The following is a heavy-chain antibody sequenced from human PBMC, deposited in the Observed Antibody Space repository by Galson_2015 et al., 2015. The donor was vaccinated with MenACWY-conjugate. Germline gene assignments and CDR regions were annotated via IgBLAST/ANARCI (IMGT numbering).Heavy chain of an antibody. D-gene: IGHD3-16*01. Sequence: SETLSLTCAVSGGSISSSNWWSWVRQPPGKGLEWIGEIYHSGSTKYNPSLKSRFTISVDKSKNQFSLKLSSVSAADTAVYYCARLTWGYNWFDPWGQGTLVTVSS. J-gene: IGHJ5*02. V-gene: IGHV4-4*02. CDR3: ARLTWGYNWFDP. CDR2: IYHSGST. CDR1: GGSISSSNW.